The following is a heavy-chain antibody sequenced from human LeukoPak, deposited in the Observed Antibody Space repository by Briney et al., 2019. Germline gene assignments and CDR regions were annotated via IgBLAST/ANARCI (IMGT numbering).Heavy chain of an antibody. CDR2: FDPEDGET. V-gene: IGHV1-24*01. J-gene: IGHJ4*02. CDR1: GYTLTELS. D-gene: IGHD2-2*02. CDR3: TRGSQNCASASCYNF. Sequence: GASVKVSCKVSGYTLTELSMHWVRQAPGKGLEWMGGFDPEDGETIYAQKFQGRVTMTEDTSTDTAYMELSSLRSEDTAVYYCTRGSQNCASASCYNFWGQGTLVTVSS.